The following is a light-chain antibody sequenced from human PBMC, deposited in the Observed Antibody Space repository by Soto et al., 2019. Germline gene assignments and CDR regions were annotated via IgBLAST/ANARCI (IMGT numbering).Light chain of an antibody. Sequence: DIQMTQSPSSLSASLGDTVTISCRASQGISNSLAWFQQKPGRVPQFLIYAASTLQPGVPPRFSGSGSGTDFTLTISSLQPEDVATYYCQNYSSAPITFGPGTRVDLK. V-gene: IGKV1-27*01. CDR3: QNYSSAPIT. J-gene: IGKJ3*01. CDR1: QGISNS. CDR2: AAS.